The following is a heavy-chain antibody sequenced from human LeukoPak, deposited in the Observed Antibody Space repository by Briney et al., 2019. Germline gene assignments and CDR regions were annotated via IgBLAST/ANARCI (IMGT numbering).Heavy chain of an antibody. CDR2: IVGSGGST. CDR3: SKWGDYDVLTGYYDSDF. CDR1: GFTFSSYA. D-gene: IGHD3-9*01. Sequence: GGSLRLSCAASGFTFSSYAMSWVRQAPGKGLEWVSAIVGSGGSTYYADSVKGRFTISRDNSKNTLFLQMNSLRVEDTALYYCSKWGDYDVLTGYYDSDFWGQGTLVTVSS. V-gene: IGHV3-23*01. J-gene: IGHJ4*02.